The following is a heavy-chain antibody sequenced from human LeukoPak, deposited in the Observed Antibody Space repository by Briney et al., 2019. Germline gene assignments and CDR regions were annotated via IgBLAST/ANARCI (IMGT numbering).Heavy chain of an antibody. CDR2: IIPIFGTA. J-gene: IGHJ4*02. D-gene: IGHD4-23*01. V-gene: IGHV1-69*13. CDR1: GYTFTGYY. Sequence: SVKVSCKASGYTFTGYYMHWVRQAPGQGLEWMGGIIPIFGTANCAQKFQGRVTITADESTSTAYMELSSLRSEDTAVYYCARGVRGLDYWGQGTLVTVSS. CDR3: ARGVRGLDY.